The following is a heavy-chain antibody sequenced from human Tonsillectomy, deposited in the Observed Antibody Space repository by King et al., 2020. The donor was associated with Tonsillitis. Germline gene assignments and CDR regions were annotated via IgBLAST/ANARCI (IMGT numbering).Heavy chain of an antibody. J-gene: IGHJ3*02. CDR2: IYYSGST. D-gene: IGHD2-2*01. CDR1: GGSISSSSYF. V-gene: IGHV4-39*01. Sequence: QLQESGPGLVKPSETLSLTCKVSGGSISSSSYFWDWIRQPPGKGLEWIGSIYYSGSTYYNPSLKSRVTISVDTSKNQFSLKLSSVTAAVTAVYYCARRATGIVVVPATRDAFDIWGQGTMVTVSS. CDR3: ARRATGIVVVPATRDAFDI.